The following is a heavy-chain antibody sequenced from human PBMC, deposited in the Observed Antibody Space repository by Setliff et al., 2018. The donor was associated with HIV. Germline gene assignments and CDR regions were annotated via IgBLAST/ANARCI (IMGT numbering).Heavy chain of an antibody. V-gene: IGHV4-39*07. Sequence: KSSETLSLTCTVSGDSISSVSYSWGWIRQPPGKGLEWIGYMYSGGNTYYKPSLQSRLTIAVDTSKNQCSLSLNSVTAADTAISYCARRIYGNNPYFDCWSQGTLGTVSS. D-gene: IGHD4-17*01. CDR1: GDSISSVSYS. J-gene: IGHJ4*02. CDR2: MYSGGNT. CDR3: ARRIYGNNPYFDC.